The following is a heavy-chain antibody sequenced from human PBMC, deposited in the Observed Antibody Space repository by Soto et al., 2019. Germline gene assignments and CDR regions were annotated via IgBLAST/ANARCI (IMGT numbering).Heavy chain of an antibody. D-gene: IGHD6-13*01. J-gene: IGHJ4*02. CDR2: INHSGST. CDR3: ARGRIGSSLRTTNFDY. Sequence: QVQLQQWGAGLLKPSETLSLTCAVYGGSFSGYYWSWIRQPPGKGREWIGEINHSGSTNYNPSLKSRVTISVDTSKNQFSLKLSSVTAADTAVYYCARGRIGSSLRTTNFDYWCQGTLVTVSS. CDR1: GGSFSGYY. V-gene: IGHV4-34*01.